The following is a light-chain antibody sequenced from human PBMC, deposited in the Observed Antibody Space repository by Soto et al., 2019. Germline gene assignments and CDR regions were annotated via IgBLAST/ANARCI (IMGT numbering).Light chain of an antibody. CDR3: CSYAGSSTSAV. Sequence: QSALTQPASVSGSPGQSITISCTGTSSDVGSYNLVSWYQQHPGKAPKLMIYEGSKRPSGVSNRFSGSKSGNTASLTISGLQAEDGADYYCCSYAGSSTSAVFGGGTQLAV. CDR2: EGS. CDR1: SSDVGSYNL. J-gene: IGLJ7*01. V-gene: IGLV2-23*01.